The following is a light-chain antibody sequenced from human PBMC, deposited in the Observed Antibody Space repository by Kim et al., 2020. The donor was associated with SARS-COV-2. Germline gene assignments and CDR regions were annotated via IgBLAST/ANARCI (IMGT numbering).Light chain of an antibody. J-gene: IGLJ1*01. CDR3: CSRDSSAKDYV. Sequence: ALGQSVRITCQGDSLSKSYASWYQQKPGQAPILVMSDENTRPSGIPDRFSGSSSGSTASLTITGAQAEDEADYYCCSRDSSAKDYVFGTGTKVTVL. CDR1: SLSKSY. V-gene: IGLV3-19*01. CDR2: DEN.